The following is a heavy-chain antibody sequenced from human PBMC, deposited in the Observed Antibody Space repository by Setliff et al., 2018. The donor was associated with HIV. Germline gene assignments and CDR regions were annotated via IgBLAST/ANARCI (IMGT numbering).Heavy chain of an antibody. Sequence: PSETLSLTCTVSGGSISSGGYYWSWIRQHPEKGLEWIGYVYYNGDTYHNPSLKSRVTLSVDTSKNQFSLNLSSVTAADTAVYYCARAPGVTPFDHWGPGTLVTVSS. V-gene: IGHV4-31*03. J-gene: IGHJ4*02. CDR2: VYYNGDT. CDR1: GGSISSGGYY. CDR3: ARAPGVTPFDH. D-gene: IGHD2-21*02.